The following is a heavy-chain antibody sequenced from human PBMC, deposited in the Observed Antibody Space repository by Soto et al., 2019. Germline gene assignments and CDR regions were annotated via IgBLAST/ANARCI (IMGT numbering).Heavy chain of an antibody. V-gene: IGHV4-34*01. Sequence: SETLSLTCTVSGGSISSYYWSWIRQPPGTGLEWIGEINHSGSTKYNPSLKSRVTISVDTSKNQFSLKVSSVTAADTAVYYCARGRIVVVPAAIKNWFDPWGQGTLVTVSS. CDR2: INHSGST. CDR1: GGSISSYY. J-gene: IGHJ5*02. D-gene: IGHD2-2*01. CDR3: ARGRIVVVPAAIKNWFDP.